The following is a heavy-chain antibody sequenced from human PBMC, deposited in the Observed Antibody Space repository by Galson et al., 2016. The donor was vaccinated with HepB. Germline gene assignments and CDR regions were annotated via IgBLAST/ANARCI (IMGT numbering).Heavy chain of an antibody. D-gene: IGHD5-18*01. V-gene: IGHV3-13*01. CDR2: MDILGDG. CDR1: GFAFSEYD. Sequence: SLRLSCAASGFAFSEYDIHWVRQAAGKGLEWVSAMDILGDGYYSDSVKGRFTISRDNSKNTLYLQMNSLRAEDTAVYYCARVGDDNNTWIQLWSNYYYYMDVWGKGTTVTVSS. J-gene: IGHJ6*03. CDR3: ARVGDDNNTWIQLWSNYYYYMDV.